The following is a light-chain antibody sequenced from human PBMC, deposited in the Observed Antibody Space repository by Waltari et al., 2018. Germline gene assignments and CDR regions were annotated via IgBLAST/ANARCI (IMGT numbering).Light chain of an antibody. CDR1: SSNIGSNY. CDR3: AAWDDSLRGEV. CDR2: RNN. Sequence: QSVLTQPPSASGTPGQRVTISCSGSSSNIGSNYVYWYQQLPGTAPKLPIYRNNPRPSGVPDRFSCSKSGTSASLAISGLRSEDEADYYCAAWDDSLRGEVFGTGTKVTVL. V-gene: IGLV1-47*01. J-gene: IGLJ1*01.